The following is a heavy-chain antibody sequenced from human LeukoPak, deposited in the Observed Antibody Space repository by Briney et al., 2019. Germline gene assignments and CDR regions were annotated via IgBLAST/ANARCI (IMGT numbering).Heavy chain of an antibody. CDR1: GGSFSGYY. D-gene: IGHD5-18*01. V-gene: IGHV4-34*01. CDR2: INHSGST. J-gene: IGHJ4*02. Sequence: PSETLSLTCAVYGGSFSGYYWSWIRQPPGKGLEWIGEINHSGSTNYNPSLKSRVTTSVDTSKNQFSLKLSSVTVADTAVYYCARAGYVDTAMACDYWGQGTLVTVSS. CDR3: ARAGYVDTAMACDY.